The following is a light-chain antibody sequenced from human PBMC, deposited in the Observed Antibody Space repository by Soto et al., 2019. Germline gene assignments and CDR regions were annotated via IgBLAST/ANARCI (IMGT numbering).Light chain of an antibody. CDR1: QDINNY. CDR3: QQYDNVPPT. J-gene: IGKJ5*01. CDR2: DAV. V-gene: IGKV1-33*01. Sequence: EIQMTQSPASLSASVGDIVTINCKANQDINNYLNWFQQTPGKAPKLLIYDAVNLETGVPSRFSGSGSRTDFTFAISSLQPEDTGTYYCQQYDNVPPTFGQGPRLEIK.